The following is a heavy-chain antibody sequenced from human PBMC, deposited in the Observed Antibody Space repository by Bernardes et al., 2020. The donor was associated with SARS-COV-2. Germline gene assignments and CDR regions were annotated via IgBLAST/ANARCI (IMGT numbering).Heavy chain of an antibody. CDR1: GDSMNSSYW. CDR3: ARIFSPRPLDL. CDR2: INHIGRT. J-gene: IGHJ3*01. D-gene: IGHD3-3*01. Sequence: TLSLTCALSGDSMNSSYWWSWVRQSPGKGLEWVGEINHIGRTNYNPSLKSRVSISIEKSKNRFSLKLSSVSAADTAVYYCARIFSPRPLDLWGQGTMGTVSS. V-gene: IGHV4-4*02.